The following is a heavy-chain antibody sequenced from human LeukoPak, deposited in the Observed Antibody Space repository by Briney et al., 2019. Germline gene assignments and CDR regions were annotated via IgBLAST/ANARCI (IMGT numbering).Heavy chain of an antibody. Sequence: PSETLSLTCTVSGGSLSSSNYYWGWIRLPPGKGLEWIGSIYFSGTSYYNPSLKSRVTISVDTSKNQFSLKLTSVTAADTAVYYCARHTRGSPNYFDYWGQGTLVTVSS. V-gene: IGHV4-39*01. CDR2: IYFSGTS. D-gene: IGHD1-26*01. J-gene: IGHJ4*02. CDR1: GGSLSSSNYY. CDR3: ARHTRGSPNYFDY.